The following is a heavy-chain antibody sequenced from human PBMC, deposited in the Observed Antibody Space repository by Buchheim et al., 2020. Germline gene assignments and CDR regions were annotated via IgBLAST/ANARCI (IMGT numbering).Heavy chain of an antibody. CDR1: GFTLSSYG. J-gene: IGHJ6*01. D-gene: IGHD2-21*02. Sequence: QVQLVESGGGVVQPGRSLRLSCAASGFTLSSYGMHWGRQAPGKGLEWVAVIWYDGSNKYYADSVKGRFTISRDNSKNTLFLQMNSLRVEDTAVYYCARSCGGDCYTGYYYGMDVWGQGPT. CDR2: IWYDGSNK. V-gene: IGHV3-33*01. CDR3: ARSCGGDCYTGYYYGMDV.